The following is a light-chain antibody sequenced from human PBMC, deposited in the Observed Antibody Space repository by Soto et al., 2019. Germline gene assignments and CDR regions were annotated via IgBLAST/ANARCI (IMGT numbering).Light chain of an antibody. CDR1: SSDVGSHPL. J-gene: IGLJ3*02. CDR2: EDT. CDR3: CAFTSAGTWV. V-gene: IGLV2-23*01. Sequence: QSALTQPASVSGSPGQSITISRAGTSSDVGSHPLVSWYQQHPGKAPKLMISEDTKRPSGVSSRFSGSKSGNMASLTISGLQAEDEADYYCCAFTSAGTWVFGGGTKLTVL.